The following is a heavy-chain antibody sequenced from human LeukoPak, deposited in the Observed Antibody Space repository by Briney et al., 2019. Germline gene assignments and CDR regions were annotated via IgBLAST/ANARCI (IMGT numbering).Heavy chain of an antibody. CDR3: ARATAMGPYYYYYMDV. D-gene: IGHD5-18*01. J-gene: IGHJ6*03. V-gene: IGHV4-39*07. CDR1: GGSISSSSHC. CDR2: VCYGEST. Sequence: SETLSLTCTVSGGSISSSSHCWGWIRQPPGGGLEWIGTVCYGESTYYDPSLKSRVTISVDTISLDTSKNQFSLELSAVTAADTAVYYCARATAMGPYYYYYMDVWGKGTTVTVSS.